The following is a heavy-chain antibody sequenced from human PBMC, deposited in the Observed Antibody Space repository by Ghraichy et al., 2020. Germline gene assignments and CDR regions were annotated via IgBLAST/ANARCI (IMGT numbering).Heavy chain of an antibody. J-gene: IGHJ4*02. CDR2: IITYNGNT. CDR3: ARDQAYCSGGTCFPSDY. D-gene: IGHD2-21*01. CDR1: GYIFTSYG. Sequence: ASVKVSCKASGYIFTSYGISWVRQAPGQGLEWMGWIITYNGNTNYAQKSQGRVTMTTDTFTSTAYMELRSLSSDDTAVYYCARDQAYCSGGTCFPSDYWGQGTPVTVSS. V-gene: IGHV1-18*01.